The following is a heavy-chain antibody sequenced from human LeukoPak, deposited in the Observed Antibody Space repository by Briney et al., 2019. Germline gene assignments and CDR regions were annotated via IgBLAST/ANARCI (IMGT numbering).Heavy chain of an antibody. CDR2: IKEDGSEK. J-gene: IGHJ3*02. D-gene: IGHD5-24*01. CDR3: ARDDGYRSVDI. CDR1: GGSISSSSYY. Sequence: ETLSLTCTVSGGSISSSSYYWGWIRQPPGKGLEWVANIKEDGSEKYDVDSVKGRFTISRDNAKNSLYLQMNSLRVEDTAVYYCARDDGYRSVDIWGQGTMVTVSS. V-gene: IGHV3-7*01.